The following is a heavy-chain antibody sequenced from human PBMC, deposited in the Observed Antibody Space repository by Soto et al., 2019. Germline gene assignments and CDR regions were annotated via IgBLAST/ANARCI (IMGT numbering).Heavy chain of an antibody. V-gene: IGHV4-4*07. J-gene: IGHJ1*01. CDR1: VGSVSSYY. Sequence: SEALSLTCAVPVGSVSSYYWSWIRQPAGKGLEWIGRIYTSGSTNYNPSLKSRVTMSVDTSKNQFSLKLSSVTAADTAVYYCAGSRIWFGEFQNWGQGTLVTVSS. D-gene: IGHD3-10*01. CDR2: IYTSGST. CDR3: AGSRIWFGEFQN.